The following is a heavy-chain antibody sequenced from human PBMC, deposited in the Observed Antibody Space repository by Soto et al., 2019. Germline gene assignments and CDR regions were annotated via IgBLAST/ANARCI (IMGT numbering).Heavy chain of an antibody. J-gene: IGHJ5*02. Sequence: GEALKISCEGSGYSFTSYWIGWVRQMPGKGLEWMGIVYPSDLDTRYSPFFQGQVTISADKSISTAYLQWSSLKASDTAMYYCARHNRYSSTWFEGWFDPWGQGTLVTVSS. V-gene: IGHV5-51*01. CDR1: GYSFTSYW. CDR2: VYPSDLDT. CDR3: ARHNRYSSTWFEGWFDP. D-gene: IGHD6-13*01.